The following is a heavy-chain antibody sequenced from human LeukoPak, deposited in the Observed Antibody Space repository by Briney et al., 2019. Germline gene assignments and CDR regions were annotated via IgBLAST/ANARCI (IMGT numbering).Heavy chain of an antibody. V-gene: IGHV3-23*01. CDR3: AKAGHYGSGSYYSDY. J-gene: IGHJ4*02. CDR1: GFIFSSYA. D-gene: IGHD3-10*01. Sequence: PGGSLRLSCAASGFIFSSYAMTWVRQAPGRGLEWLSTISGSGTTTYYVDSVKGRFTVSRGNSKNTLYLQMSSLRAGDTAVYYCAKAGHYGSGSYYSDYWGRGTLVTVSP. CDR2: ISGSGTTT.